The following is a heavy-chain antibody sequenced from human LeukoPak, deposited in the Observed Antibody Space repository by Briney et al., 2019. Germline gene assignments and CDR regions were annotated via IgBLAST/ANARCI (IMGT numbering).Heavy chain of an antibody. Sequence: PGMSLRLSCAASGFTFITYGMHWVRQAPGKGLEWVAIIWYDGSNKYYADSVRGRFTISRDNSKNTLYLQMNSLRAEDTAVYYCARDELGIQYYFDYWGQGTLVTVSS. CDR1: GFTFITYG. J-gene: IGHJ4*02. V-gene: IGHV3-33*01. D-gene: IGHD7-27*01. CDR2: IWYDGSNK. CDR3: ARDELGIQYYFDY.